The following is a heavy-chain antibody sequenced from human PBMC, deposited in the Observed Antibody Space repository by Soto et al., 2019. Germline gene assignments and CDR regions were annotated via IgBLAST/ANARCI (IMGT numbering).Heavy chain of an antibody. Sequence: SETLSLTCAVYGGSFSGYYWSWIRQPPGKGLEWIGEINHSGSTNYNPSPKSRVTISVDTSKNQFSLKLSSVTAADTAVYYCASGGGYYSGRAFDIWGQGTMVTVSS. CDR1: GGSFSGYY. V-gene: IGHV4-34*01. CDR3: ASGGGYYSGRAFDI. CDR2: INHSGST. J-gene: IGHJ3*02. D-gene: IGHD3-22*01.